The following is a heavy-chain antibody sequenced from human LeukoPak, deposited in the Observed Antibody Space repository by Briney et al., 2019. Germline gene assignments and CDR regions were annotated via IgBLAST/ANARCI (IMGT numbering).Heavy chain of an antibody. D-gene: IGHD6-19*01. CDR2: MYNSGST. V-gene: IGHV4-59*01. CDR3: ARYSNGWIYY. Sequence: SETLSLTCSVSGGSISNYHWSWIRQPPGKGLEWIGSMYNSGSTNYNPSLKSRVTISVDTSKNQFSLKLTSVTAADTATYYCARYSNGWIYYWGRGGLVIVSS. J-gene: IGHJ4*02. CDR1: GGSISNYH.